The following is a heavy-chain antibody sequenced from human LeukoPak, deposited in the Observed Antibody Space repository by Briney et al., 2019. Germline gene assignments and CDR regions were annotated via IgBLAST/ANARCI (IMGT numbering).Heavy chain of an antibody. J-gene: IGHJ4*02. V-gene: IGHV4-59*01. CDR1: DGSISSYY. Sequence: SETLSLTCTVSDGSISSYYWSWIRQPPGKGLEWIGYIYYSGSSNYNPSLKSRVTISIATSKNQFSLKLRSVTAADTAIYYCARFIGAVWYFHYWAQGTLVTVSS. CDR3: ARFIGAVWYFHY. CDR2: IYYSGSS. D-gene: IGHD6-13*01.